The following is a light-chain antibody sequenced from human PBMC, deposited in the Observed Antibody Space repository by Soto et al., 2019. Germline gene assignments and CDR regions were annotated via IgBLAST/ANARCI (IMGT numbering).Light chain of an antibody. CDR1: QSVSSN. CDR3: QQYNNWPRT. V-gene: IGKV3-15*01. Sequence: EIVMTQSPATLSVSRGGRATLSCRASQSVSSNLAWNQQKPGPAPTPLIYGAYTRGTGIPARFSGSGSGTEFTLTISGLQSEDFAVYYCQQYNNWPRTFGQGTKVDSK. J-gene: IGKJ1*01. CDR2: GAY.